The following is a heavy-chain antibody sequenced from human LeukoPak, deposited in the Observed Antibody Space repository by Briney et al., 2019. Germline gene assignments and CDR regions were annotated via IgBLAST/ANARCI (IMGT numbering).Heavy chain of an antibody. Sequence: ASVKVSCKASGYTFTSYAMNWVRQAPGQGLEWMGWINTNTGNPTYAQGFTGRFVFSLDTSVSTAYLQISSLKAEDTAVYYCARDKGYYYGSGRKSYGMDVWGQGTLVTVSS. CDR2: INTNTGNP. D-gene: IGHD3-10*01. CDR1: GYTFTSYA. V-gene: IGHV7-4-1*02. J-gene: IGHJ6*02. CDR3: ARDKGYYYGSGRKSYGMDV.